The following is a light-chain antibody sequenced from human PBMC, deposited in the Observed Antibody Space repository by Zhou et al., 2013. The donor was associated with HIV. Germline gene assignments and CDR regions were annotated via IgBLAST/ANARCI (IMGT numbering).Light chain of an antibody. CDR2: GAS. V-gene: IGKV1-13*02. CDR3: QQYYSYPPT. Sequence: AIQLTQSPSSLSASVGDRVTITCRASQGFSSSLAWYQQKPGEAPNLLIYGASTLQSGVPSRFSGSGSGTDFTLTVSCLQSEDFATYFCQQYYSYPPTFGQGT. CDR1: QGFSSS. J-gene: IGKJ1*01.